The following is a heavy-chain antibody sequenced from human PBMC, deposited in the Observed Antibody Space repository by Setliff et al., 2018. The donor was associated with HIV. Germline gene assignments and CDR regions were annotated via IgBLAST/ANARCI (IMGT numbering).Heavy chain of an antibody. CDR2: INPNSGGT. CDR1: GYTFTGYY. Sequence: ASVKVSCKASGYTFTGYYMHWVRQAPGQGLEWMGRINPNSGGTNYAQKFQGWVTMTRDTSISTAYMELSRLRSDDTAVYYCARDALYSSSWVPWEGQWLLRETGFDPWGQGTLVTVSS. V-gene: IGHV1-2*04. CDR3: ARDALYSSSWVPWEGQWLLRETGFDP. D-gene: IGHD6-13*01. J-gene: IGHJ5*02.